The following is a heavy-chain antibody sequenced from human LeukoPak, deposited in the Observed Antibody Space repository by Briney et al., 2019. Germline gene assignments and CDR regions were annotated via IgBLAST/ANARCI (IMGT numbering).Heavy chain of an antibody. D-gene: IGHD5-24*01. CDR2: INPNSDGT. Sequence: ASVKVSCKASGYTFTGYYIHWVRQAPGQGLEWMGRINPNSDGTKYAQKFQGRVTMTRDTSTSTVYMELSGLRSEDTALYYCARIRDGYNDAYDIWGQGTMVTVSS. J-gene: IGHJ3*02. V-gene: IGHV1-2*02. CDR3: ARIRDGYNDAYDI. CDR1: GYTFTGYY.